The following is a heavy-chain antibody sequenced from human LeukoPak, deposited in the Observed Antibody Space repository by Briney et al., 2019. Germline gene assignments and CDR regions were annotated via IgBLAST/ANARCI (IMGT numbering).Heavy chain of an antibody. Sequence: SQTLSLTCDISGDSVSTNIGAWHWIRQSPSRGLEGLGRTYYRSKWFNDYALSVKSRVSINPDTSKNQFSMQLNSVTPEDTAVYYCARSFTTSAGAFDIWGQGTMVTVSS. CDR1: GDSVSTNIGA. CDR3: ARSFTTSAGAFDI. D-gene: IGHD1-1*01. V-gene: IGHV6-1*01. CDR2: TYYRSKWFN. J-gene: IGHJ3*02.